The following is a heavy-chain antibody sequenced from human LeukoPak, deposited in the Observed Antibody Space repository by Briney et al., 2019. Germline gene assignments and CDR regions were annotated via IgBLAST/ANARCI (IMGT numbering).Heavy chain of an antibody. D-gene: IGHD3-9*01. CDR3: ARDPPGEYYGILTGYNPFDY. CDR1: GYTFTSYG. CDR2: ISAYNGNT. J-gene: IGHJ4*02. V-gene: IGHV1-18*01. Sequence: GASVKVSCKASGYTFTSYGISWVRQAPGQGLEWMGWISAYNGNTNYAQKLQGRVTMTTDTSTSTAYMELRSLRSDDTAVYYCARDPPGEYYGILTGYNPFDYWGQGTLVTVSS.